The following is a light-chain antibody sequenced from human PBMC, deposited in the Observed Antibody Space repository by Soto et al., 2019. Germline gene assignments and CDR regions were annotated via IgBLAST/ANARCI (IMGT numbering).Light chain of an antibody. J-gene: IGLJ1*01. Sequence: QSVLTQPRSVSGSPGQSVTISCTGTSSDVGGYNFVSWYQQHPGKAPKFMIYDVTNRPSGVPYRFSGSKSGNTASLTISGLQADEDADYYYCSYVGSYTSYVFGTGTKLTVL. V-gene: IGLV2-11*01. CDR2: DVT. CDR3: CSYVGSYTSYV. CDR1: SSDVGGYNF.